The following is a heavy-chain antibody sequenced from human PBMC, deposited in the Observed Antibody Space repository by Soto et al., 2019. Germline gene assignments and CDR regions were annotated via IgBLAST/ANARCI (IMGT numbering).Heavy chain of an antibody. CDR2: INQDGSEK. CDR3: SRLSRGEPGGSC. Sequence: EVQLVESGGGLVQPGGSLRLSCAASGFSFSSYWMIWARQVPGKGLEWLAKINQDGSEKNYVDSVRGRFTISRDNAKSSVYLQLGSLRAEDTAVYFCSRLSRGEPGGSCWGQGTMVTVSS. D-gene: IGHD2-15*01. CDR1: GFSFSSYW. J-gene: IGHJ4*02. V-gene: IGHV3-7*03.